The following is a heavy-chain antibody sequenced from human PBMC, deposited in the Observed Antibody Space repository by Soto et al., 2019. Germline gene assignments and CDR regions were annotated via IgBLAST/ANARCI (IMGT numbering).Heavy chain of an antibody. CDR2: IYYSGST. Sequence: TSETLSLTCTVSGGSISRYYWNWIRQPPGKGLEWIGYIYYSGSTNYNPSLKSRVTISVDTSKNQFSLKLSSVTAADTAVYYCARLFSSGYWPFDYWGQGTLVTVS. CDR3: ARLFSSGYWPFDY. CDR1: GGSISRYY. D-gene: IGHD3-22*01. J-gene: IGHJ4*02. V-gene: IGHV4-59*08.